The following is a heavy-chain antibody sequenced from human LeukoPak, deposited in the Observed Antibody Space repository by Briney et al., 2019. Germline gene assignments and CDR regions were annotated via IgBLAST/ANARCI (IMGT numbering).Heavy chain of an antibody. CDR1: GFTFTSSA. CDR3: AAVGVTYYYDSRGPGGFDY. CDR2: IVVGSGNT. J-gene: IGHJ4*02. D-gene: IGHD3-22*01. V-gene: IGHV1-58*02. Sequence: SVKVSCKASGFTFTSSAMQWVRQARGQRLEWIGWIVVGSGNTNYAQKFRERVTITRDMSTSTAYMELSSLRSEDTAVYYCAAVGVTYYYDSRGPGGFDYWGQGTLVTVSS.